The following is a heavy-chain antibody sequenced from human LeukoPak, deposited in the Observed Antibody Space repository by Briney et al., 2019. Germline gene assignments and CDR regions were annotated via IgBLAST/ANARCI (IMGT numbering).Heavy chain of an antibody. CDR3: ARDDPVVYATYDH. V-gene: IGHV3-7*01. Sequence: GGSLRLSCAASGFTFSSYSMNWVRQAPGKGLEWVANINRDAREKYYADSVKGRFTIFRDNAKSPLFLQMTSLRADDTAIYYCARDDPVVYATYDHWGQGTLVTVSS. D-gene: IGHD2-8*02. CDR2: INRDAREK. CDR1: GFTFSSYS. J-gene: IGHJ4*02.